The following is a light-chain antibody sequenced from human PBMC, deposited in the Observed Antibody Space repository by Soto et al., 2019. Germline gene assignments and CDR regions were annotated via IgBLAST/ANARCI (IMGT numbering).Light chain of an antibody. CDR1: SSDVGGYNY. V-gene: IGLV2-11*01. CDR2: DVS. Sequence: QSALTQPRSVSGSPGQSVTISCTGTSSDVGGYNYVSWYQQYAGKTPKLLIYDVSKRPSGVPDRFSGSKSGNTAYLTISGLQVEDEAEYFCFSFTTTSTHVFGTGTKLTVL. CDR3: FSFTTTSTHV. J-gene: IGLJ1*01.